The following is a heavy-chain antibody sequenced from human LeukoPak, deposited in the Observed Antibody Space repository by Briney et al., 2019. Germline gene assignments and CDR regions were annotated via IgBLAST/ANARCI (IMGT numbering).Heavy chain of an antibody. J-gene: IGHJ4*02. V-gene: IGHV3-7*01. CDR2: INQDGSDE. D-gene: IGHD4/OR15-4a*01. CDR3: ARLGVPTYFDQ. CDR1: GFTFGTYW. Sequence: HPGGSLRLSCAASGFTFGTYWMSWVRQAPGKGLEWVANINQDGSDERYVDSVKGRFTVSRDNVENSLYLQMNTLITEDTALYFCARLGVPTYFDQWSQGTLVTVSS.